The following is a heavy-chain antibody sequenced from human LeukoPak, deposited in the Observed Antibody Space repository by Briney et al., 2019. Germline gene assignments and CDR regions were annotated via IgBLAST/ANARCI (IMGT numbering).Heavy chain of an antibody. V-gene: IGHV3-30*18. CDR2: ISYDGSNK. CDR1: GFTFSSYG. Sequence: PGGSLRLSCAASGFTFSSYGMHWVRQAPGKWLEWVAVISYDGSNKYYADSVKGRFTIPRDNSKNTLYLQMNSLRAEDTAVYYCAKERAAAGTSDDYFDYWGQGTLVTVSS. CDR3: AKERAAAGTSDDYFDY. J-gene: IGHJ4*02. D-gene: IGHD6-13*01.